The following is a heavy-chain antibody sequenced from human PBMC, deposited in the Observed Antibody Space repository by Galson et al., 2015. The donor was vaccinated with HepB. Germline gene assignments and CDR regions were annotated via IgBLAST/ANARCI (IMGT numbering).Heavy chain of an antibody. J-gene: IGHJ5*02. V-gene: IGHV1-69*02. D-gene: IGHD3-10*01. CDR2: IIPILGIA. CDR3: ARGGFGGNWFDP. Sequence: SVKVSCKASGGTFSSYTISWVRQAPGQGLERMGRIIPILGIANYAQKFQGRVTITADKSTSTAYMELSSLRSEDTAVYYCARGGFGGNWFDPWGQGTLVTVSS. CDR1: GGTFSSYT.